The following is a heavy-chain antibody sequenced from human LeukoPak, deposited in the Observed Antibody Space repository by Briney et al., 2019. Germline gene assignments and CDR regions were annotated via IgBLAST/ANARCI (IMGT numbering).Heavy chain of an antibody. CDR1: GYSISSGYY. D-gene: IGHD5-24*01. V-gene: IGHV4-59*08. CDR2: IYYSGSI. Sequence: PSETLSLTCTVSGYSISSGYYWSWIRQPPGKGLEWIGYIYYSGSIVYNPPLTNRVHISVDTSKDQCSLRLFSLTAADTAVYYCARHSLRSGYNLPEAFDIWGQGTLVTVSS. CDR3: ARHSLRSGYNLPEAFDI. J-gene: IGHJ3*02.